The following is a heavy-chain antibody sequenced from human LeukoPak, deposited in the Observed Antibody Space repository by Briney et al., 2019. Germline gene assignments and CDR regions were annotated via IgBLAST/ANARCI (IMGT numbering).Heavy chain of an antibody. CDR3: ARGPPMPLSYPY. CDR2: IIPIFGTA. Sequence: RASVKVSCKASGGTFSSYAISWVRQAPGQGLEWMGGIIPIFGTANYAQKFQGRVTITADESTSTAYMELSSLRSEDTAVYYCARGPPMPLSYPYWGQGTLVTVSS. V-gene: IGHV1-69*13. D-gene: IGHD3-16*02. J-gene: IGHJ4*02. CDR1: GGTFSSYA.